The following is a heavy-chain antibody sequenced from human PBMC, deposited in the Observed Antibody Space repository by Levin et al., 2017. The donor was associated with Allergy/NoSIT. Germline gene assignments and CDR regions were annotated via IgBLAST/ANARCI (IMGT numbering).Heavy chain of an antibody. CDR3: ARDGIRDGYNYGYFDF. CDR1: GFTVSTNY. CDR2: IYRSGNA. J-gene: IGHJ4*02. V-gene: IGHV3-66*01. D-gene: IGHD5-24*01. Sequence: GGSLRLSCAASGFTVSTNYMSWVRQAPGKGLEWVSIIYRSGNAYYVDSLKGRFTISRDNSKNTVYLQMNSLRVEDTAVYYCARDGIRDGYNYGYFDFWGQGTLVTVSS.